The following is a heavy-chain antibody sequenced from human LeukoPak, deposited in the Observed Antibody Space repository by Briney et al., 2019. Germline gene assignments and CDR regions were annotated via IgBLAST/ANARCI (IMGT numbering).Heavy chain of an antibody. Sequence: PSETLSLTCAVYGGSFSGYYWSWIRQPPGKGLGWIGEINHSGSTNYNPSLKSRVTISVDTSKNQFSLKLSSVTAADTAVYYCARDNSRFDFWGQGTLVTVSS. CDR1: GGSFSGYY. V-gene: IGHV4-34*01. CDR3: ARDNSRFDF. J-gene: IGHJ4*02. D-gene: IGHD1-1*01. CDR2: INHSGST.